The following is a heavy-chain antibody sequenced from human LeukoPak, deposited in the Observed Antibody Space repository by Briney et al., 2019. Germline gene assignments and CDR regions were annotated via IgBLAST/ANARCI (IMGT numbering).Heavy chain of an antibody. J-gene: IGHJ4*02. Sequence: GASVKVSCKVSGYTLTELSMHWVRQAPGKGLEWMGGFDPEDGETIYAQKFLGRVTMTEDTSTDTAYMELSSLRSEDTAVYYCATTGRVTTVEYYFDYWGQGTLVTVSS. CDR3: ATTGRVTTVEYYFDY. D-gene: IGHD3-16*01. V-gene: IGHV1-24*01. CDR1: GYTLTELS. CDR2: FDPEDGET.